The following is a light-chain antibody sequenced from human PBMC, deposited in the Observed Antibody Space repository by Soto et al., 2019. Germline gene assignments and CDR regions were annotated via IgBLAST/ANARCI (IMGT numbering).Light chain of an antibody. J-gene: IGKJ5*01. CDR2: DPS. CDR1: QSVGSY. Sequence: EVLLTQSPATLSLSPGERATLSSRASQSVGSYLAWYQQKPGRAPRLLIYDPSKRATDIPTRFGGSGSGSDCTLTISSLEPEHFAFYYCQQRNNWPRITFGKGTRLEI. CDR3: QQRNNWPRIT. V-gene: IGKV3-11*01.